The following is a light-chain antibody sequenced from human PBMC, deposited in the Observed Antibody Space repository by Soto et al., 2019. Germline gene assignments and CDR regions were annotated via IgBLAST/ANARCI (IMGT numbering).Light chain of an antibody. J-gene: IGKJ5*01. CDR2: GAS. V-gene: IGKV3-15*01. CDR3: QQYYTWPS. Sequence: EIVMTQSPATLSVSPGERVTLSCRASQRISPNVAWYQQRPGQAPSLLIYGASTRATGIPGRFSGSGSGTEFTLTISSLQSEEFAVYYCQQYYTWPSFGQGTRLEIK. CDR1: QRISPN.